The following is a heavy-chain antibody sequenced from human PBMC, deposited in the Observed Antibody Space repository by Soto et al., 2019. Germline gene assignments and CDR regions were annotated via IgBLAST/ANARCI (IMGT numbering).Heavy chain of an antibody. CDR1: GGTFSSYA. Sequence: QVQLVQSGAEVKKPGSSVKVSCKASGGTFSSYAISWVRQAPGQGLEWMGGIIPIFGTANYAQKFQGRVTIPEDKSTRTAYMELSSLRSEDTAVYYCASNGHGYYLGWFDPWGQGTLVTVS. CDR2: IIPIFGTA. V-gene: IGHV1-69*06. D-gene: IGHD2-15*01. CDR3: ASNGHGYYLGWFDP. J-gene: IGHJ5*02.